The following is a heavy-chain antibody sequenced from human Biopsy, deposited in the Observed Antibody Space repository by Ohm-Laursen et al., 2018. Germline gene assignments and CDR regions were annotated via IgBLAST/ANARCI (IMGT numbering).Heavy chain of an antibody. CDR3: VRGRAY. CDR2: IYLDGNT. V-gene: IGHV3-53*01. CDR1: GFTFSDYY. Sequence: GSLRLSCSAPGFTFSDYYMSWVRQAPGKGLEWVSIIYLDGNTYYTDSVKGRFTISRDNSKNALYLQMNSLRPADTAKYYCVRGRAYWGQGTLVTVSS. J-gene: IGHJ4*02.